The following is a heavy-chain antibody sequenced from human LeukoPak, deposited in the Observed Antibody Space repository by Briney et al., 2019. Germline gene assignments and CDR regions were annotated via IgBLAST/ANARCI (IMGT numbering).Heavy chain of an antibody. J-gene: IGHJ4*02. CDR3: TRRYCDYLTGYYSDY. V-gene: IGHV3-49*04. CDR1: GFTFSNYT. CDR2: LASTAYGGTT. Sequence: GGSLRLSCTTSGFTFSNYTASWVREAPGRGVEWLALLASTAYGGTTKYAASVKGRFTNSREDSKCIAYLQMNSLKTEDTAVYYCTRRYCDYLTGYYSDYWGQGTLVTVSS. D-gene: IGHD3-9*01.